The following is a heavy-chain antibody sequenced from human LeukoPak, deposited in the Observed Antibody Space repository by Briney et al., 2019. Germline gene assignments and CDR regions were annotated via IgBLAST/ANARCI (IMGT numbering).Heavy chain of an antibody. CDR2: IRYDGSNK. Sequence: GGSLRLSCAASGFTFSSYGMHWVRQAPGKGLEWVAFIRYDGSNKYYADSVKGRFTISRDNAKNSLYLQMNSLRAEDTAVYYCARYNAFDIWGQGTMVTVSS. V-gene: IGHV3-30*02. D-gene: IGHD1-14*01. J-gene: IGHJ3*02. CDR1: GFTFSSYG. CDR3: ARYNAFDI.